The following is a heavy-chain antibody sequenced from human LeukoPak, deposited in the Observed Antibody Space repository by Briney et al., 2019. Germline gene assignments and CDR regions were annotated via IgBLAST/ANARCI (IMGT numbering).Heavy chain of an antibody. D-gene: IGHD3-22*01. CDR2: IYYSGST. V-gene: IGHV4-59*01. J-gene: IGHJ4*02. CDR3: ARDSSPPDNYDRTPYFDY. CDR1: GGSISNKY. Sequence: PSETLSLTCTVSGGSISNKYWSWIRQPPGKGLEWIGYIYYSGSTNYNPSLKSRVTILVDTSKNQFSLKLSSVTAADTAVYFCARDSSPPDNYDRTPYFDYWGQGTLLTVSS.